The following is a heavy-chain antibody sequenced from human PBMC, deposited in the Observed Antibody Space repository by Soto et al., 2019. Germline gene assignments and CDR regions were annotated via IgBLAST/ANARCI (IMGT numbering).Heavy chain of an antibody. CDR2: IYHSGST. CDR3: VGTSGGLDY. D-gene: IGHD1-26*01. V-gene: IGHV4-38-2*01. Sequence: SETLSLTCAVSGYSISSGYYWGWIRQPPGKGLEWIGSIYHSGSTYYNPSLKSRVTISVDTSKNQFSLKLSSVTAADTAVYYCVGTSGGLDYWGQGTLVTVSS. CDR1: GYSISSGYY. J-gene: IGHJ4*02.